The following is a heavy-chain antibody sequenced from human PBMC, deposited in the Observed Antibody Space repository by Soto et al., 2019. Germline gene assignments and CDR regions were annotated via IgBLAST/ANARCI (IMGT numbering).Heavy chain of an antibody. CDR2: IYYSGST. V-gene: IGHV4-39*01. CDR3: ARGYYYDSSGYYYALGY. D-gene: IGHD3-22*01. Sequence: SETLSLTCTVSGGSISSSSYYWGWIRQPPGKGLEWIGSIYYSGSTYYNPSLKSRVTISVDTSKNQFSLKLSSVTAADTAVYYCARGYYYDSSGYYYALGYWGQGTLVTVSS. CDR1: GGSISSSSYY. J-gene: IGHJ4*02.